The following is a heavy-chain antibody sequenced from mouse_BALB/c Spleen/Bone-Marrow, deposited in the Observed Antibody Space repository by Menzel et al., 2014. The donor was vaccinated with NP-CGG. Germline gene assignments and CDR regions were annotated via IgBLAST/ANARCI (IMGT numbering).Heavy chain of an antibody. CDR1: GYTFTSSW. J-gene: IGHJ3*01. D-gene: IGHD3-1*01. CDR3: ARRGSAYVEGFAY. CDR2: INPGSGGT. Sequence: VKLQESGSVLVRPGASVKLSCKTSGYTFTSSWMHWAKQRPGQGLEWIGVINPGSGGTNYNEKFKGKATLTADKSSSTAYMQFNSLTSEDSAVYYCARRGSAYVEGFAYWGQGTLVTVSA. V-gene: IGHV1S130*01.